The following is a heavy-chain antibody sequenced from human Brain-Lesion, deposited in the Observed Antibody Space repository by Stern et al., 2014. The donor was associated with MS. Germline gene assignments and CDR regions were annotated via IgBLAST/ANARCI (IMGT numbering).Heavy chain of an antibody. D-gene: IGHD3-10*01. CDR1: GFTFSNYW. J-gene: IGHJ5*01. Sequence: VQLEESGGGLVQPGGSLRLSCAASGFTFSNYWMHWVRQAPGKGLVWVSGVNNDGRRTSYADSVKGRFTMSRDNAKNTLYLQMNSLRVEDTAIYYCARGERWFDSWGQGTLVTVSS. CDR2: VNNDGRRT. V-gene: IGHV3-74*02. CDR3: ARGERWFDS.